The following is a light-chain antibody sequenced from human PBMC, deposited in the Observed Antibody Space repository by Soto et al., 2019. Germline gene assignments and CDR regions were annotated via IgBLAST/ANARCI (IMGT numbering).Light chain of an antibody. CDR2: GAS. CDR3: QQFSSYPLT. V-gene: IGKV3-20*01. Sequence: EIVLTQSPGTLSLSPGDRATLSCSASQTVSSNFLAWYQQRPAQAPRLLIHGASTRATGIPDRFSGGGSGTDFTLTISRLEPEDFAVYYCQQFSSYPLTFGGGTRLEIK. J-gene: IGKJ5*01. CDR1: QTVSSNF.